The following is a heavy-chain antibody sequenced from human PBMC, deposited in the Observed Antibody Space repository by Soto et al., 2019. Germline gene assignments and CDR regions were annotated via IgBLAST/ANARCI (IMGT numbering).Heavy chain of an antibody. V-gene: IGHV3-33*06. CDR2: IWYDGINK. CDR3: AKTGGITIFGVVQYGMDV. CDR1: GFTFSSYG. J-gene: IGHJ6*02. D-gene: IGHD3-3*01. Sequence: PGGSLRLSCAASGFTFSSYGMHWVRQAPGKGLEWVAVIWYDGINKYYADSVKGRFTISRDNSKNTLYLQMNSLRAEDTAVYYCAKTGGITIFGVVQYGMDVWGQGTTVTVS.